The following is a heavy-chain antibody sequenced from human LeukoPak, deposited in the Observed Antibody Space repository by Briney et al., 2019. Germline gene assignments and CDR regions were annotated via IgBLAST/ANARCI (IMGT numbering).Heavy chain of an antibody. CDR2: INPNSGGT. Sequence: GASVKVSCKASGYTFTGYYMHWVRQAPGQGLEWMGWINPNSGGTNYAQKFQGRVTMTRDTSISTAYMELSRLRSDDTAVYYCARDKGDDSRTPPINRWGQGTLVTVSS. J-gene: IGHJ5*02. CDR3: ARDKGDDSRTPPINR. V-gene: IGHV1-2*02. CDR1: GYTFTGYY. D-gene: IGHD3-22*01.